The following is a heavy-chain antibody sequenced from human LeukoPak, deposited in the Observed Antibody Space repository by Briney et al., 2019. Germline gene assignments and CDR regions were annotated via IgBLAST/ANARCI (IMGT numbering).Heavy chain of an antibody. V-gene: IGHV4-61*01. Sequence: SETLSLTCTVSGGSVSSGSYYWSWIRQPPGKGLEWIGYIYYSGSTNYNPSLKSRVTIPVDTSKNQFSLKLSSATAADTAVYYCARDCSGGSCSTYYYYGMDVWGQGTTVTVSS. D-gene: IGHD2-15*01. CDR2: IYYSGST. J-gene: IGHJ6*02. CDR1: GGSVSSGSYY. CDR3: ARDCSGGSCSTYYYYGMDV.